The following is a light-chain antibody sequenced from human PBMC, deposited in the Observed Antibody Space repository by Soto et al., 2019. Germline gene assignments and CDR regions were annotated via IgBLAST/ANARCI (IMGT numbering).Light chain of an antibody. CDR1: SSDVGDYNY. J-gene: IGLJ3*02. V-gene: IGLV2-8*01. CDR2: EVS. Sequence: QSALTQPPSASVSPGQSVTISCTGTSSDVGDYNYVSWYQQHPGKAPNLMIYEVSKRPSGVPDRFSGSKSGNTASLSVSGLQAEDEADYYCSSYAGSNNWVFGVGTKLTVL. CDR3: SSYAGSNNWV.